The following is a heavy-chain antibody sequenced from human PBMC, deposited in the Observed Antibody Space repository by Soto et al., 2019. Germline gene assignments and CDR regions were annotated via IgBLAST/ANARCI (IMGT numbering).Heavy chain of an antibody. D-gene: IGHD6-13*01. CDR3: ARADSSSWYSKVYYYHCMDS. CDR1: GYTFTSYG. V-gene: IGHV1-18*04. CDR2: ISAYNGNT. Sequence: ASVKVSCKASGYTFTSYGISWVRQAPGQGLEWMGWISAYNGNTNYAQKLQGRVTMTTDTSTSTAYMELRSLRSDDTAVYYCARADSSSWYSKVYYYHCMDSWVQGTTFTVAS. J-gene: IGHJ6*02.